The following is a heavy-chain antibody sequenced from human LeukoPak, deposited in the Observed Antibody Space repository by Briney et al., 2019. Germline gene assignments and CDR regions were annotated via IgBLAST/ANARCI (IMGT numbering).Heavy chain of an antibody. CDR3: ASGYSSSSGDAFDI. J-gene: IGHJ3*02. CDR2: ISAYNGNT. CDR1: GYTFTSYG. V-gene: IGHV1-18*01. D-gene: IGHD6-6*01. Sequence: ASVKVSCKACGYTFTSYGISWVRQAPGQGLEWMGWISAYNGNTNYAQKLQGSVTMTTDTSTSTAYMELRSLRSDDTAVHYCASGYSSSSGDAFDIWGQGTMVTVSS.